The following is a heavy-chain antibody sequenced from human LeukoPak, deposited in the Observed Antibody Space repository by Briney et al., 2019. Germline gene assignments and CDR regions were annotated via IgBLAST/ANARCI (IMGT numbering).Heavy chain of an antibody. V-gene: IGHV1-18*01. CDR1: GYTFTSYG. CDR3: ARTFGATMIYYYGMDV. Sequence: GASVKVSCKASGYTFTSYGISWVRQAPGQGLEWMGWISAYNGNTNYAQKLQGRVTMTTDTSTSTAYMELSSLRSEDTAVYYCARTFGATMIYYYGMDVWGQGTTVTVSS. D-gene: IGHD3-22*01. CDR2: ISAYNGNT. J-gene: IGHJ6*02.